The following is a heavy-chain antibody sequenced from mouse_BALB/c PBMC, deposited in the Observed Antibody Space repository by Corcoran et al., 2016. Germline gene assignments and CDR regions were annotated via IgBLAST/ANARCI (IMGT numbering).Heavy chain of an antibody. CDR1: GFSLSTSGMG. J-gene: IGHJ3*01. V-gene: IGHV8-8*01. CDR2: IWWDDDK. CDR3: ARSYGSSLQLAY. D-gene: IGHD1-1*01. Sequence: QVTLKESGTGILKQPQTLSLACSFYGFSLSTSGMGVGWIRQPSGKGLEWLAHIWWDDDKYDNPSLKSQLSSTKDTYRNQVFIKITSVETADTATYYCARSYGSSLQLAYWGQGTLVTVSA.